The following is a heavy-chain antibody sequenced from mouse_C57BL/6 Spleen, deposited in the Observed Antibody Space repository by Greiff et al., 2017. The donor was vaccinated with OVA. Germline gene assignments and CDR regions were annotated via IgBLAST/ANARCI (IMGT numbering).Heavy chain of an antibody. CDR2: INPSTGGT. CDR3: ARGDWDHYAMDY. CDR1: GYSFTGYY. Sequence: EVQLQQSGPELVKPGASVKISCKASGYSFTGYYMNWVKQSPEKSLEWIGEINPSTGGTTYNQKFKAKATLTVDKSSSTAYMQLKSLTSEDSAVYYCARGDWDHYAMDYWGQGTSVTVSS. V-gene: IGHV1-42*01. D-gene: IGHD4-1*01. J-gene: IGHJ4*01.